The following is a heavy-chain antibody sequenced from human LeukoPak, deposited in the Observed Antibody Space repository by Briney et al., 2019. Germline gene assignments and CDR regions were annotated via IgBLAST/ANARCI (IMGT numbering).Heavy chain of an antibody. V-gene: IGHV3-11*04. Sequence: GGSLRLSCAASGFTFSDYYMSWIRQAPGKGLEWVSYISSSGSTIYYADSVKGRFTISRDNAKKSLFLQMNSLRAEDTAVYYCAREGDGYDSTFDYWGQGTLVTVSS. CDR3: AREGDGYDSTFDY. J-gene: IGHJ4*02. CDR2: ISSSGSTI. D-gene: IGHD5-12*01. CDR1: GFTFSDYY.